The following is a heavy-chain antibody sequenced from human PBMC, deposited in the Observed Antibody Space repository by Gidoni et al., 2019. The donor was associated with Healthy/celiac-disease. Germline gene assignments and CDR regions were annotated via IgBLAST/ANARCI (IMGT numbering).Heavy chain of an antibody. Sequence: EVQLVESGGGLVQPGRSLRLSCTASGFTFGDYAMSWVRQAPGKGLEWVGFIRSKAYGGTTEYAASVKGRFTISRDDSKSIAYLQMNSLKTEDTAVYYCTRGPYYDILTGYPHWGQGTLVTVSS. J-gene: IGHJ4*02. CDR1: GFTFGDYA. D-gene: IGHD3-9*01. CDR2: IRSKAYGGTT. V-gene: IGHV3-49*04. CDR3: TRGPYYDILTGYPH.